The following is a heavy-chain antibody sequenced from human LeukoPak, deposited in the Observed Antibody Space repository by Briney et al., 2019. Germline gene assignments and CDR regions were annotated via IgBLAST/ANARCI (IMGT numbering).Heavy chain of an antibody. D-gene: IGHD1-7*01. CDR2: INPSGGST. Sequence: GASVKVSCKSSGYTFTSYYMHWVRQAPGQGLEWMGIINPSGGSTSYAQKFQGRVTMTRDTSTSTVYMELSSLRSEDTAVYYCARASYNWNYGISRKYYFDYWGQGTLVTVSS. CDR1: GYTFTSYY. V-gene: IGHV1-46*01. J-gene: IGHJ4*02. CDR3: ARASYNWNYGISRKYYFDY.